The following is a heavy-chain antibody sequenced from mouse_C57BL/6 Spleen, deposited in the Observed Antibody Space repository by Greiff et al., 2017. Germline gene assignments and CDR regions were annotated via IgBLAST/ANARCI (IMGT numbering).Heavy chain of an antibody. CDR1: GFTFSDYG. J-gene: IGHJ4*01. CDR2: ISSGSSTN. CDR3: ARRTGNAMDY. V-gene: IGHV5-17*01. D-gene: IGHD4-1*01. Sequence: EVHLVEPGGGLVKPGGSLKLSCAASGFTFSDYGMHWVRQAPEKGLEWVAYISSGSSTNYYADTVKGRFTISRDNAKNTLFLQMASLRSEDTAMYYCARRTGNAMDYWGPGTSVTVSS.